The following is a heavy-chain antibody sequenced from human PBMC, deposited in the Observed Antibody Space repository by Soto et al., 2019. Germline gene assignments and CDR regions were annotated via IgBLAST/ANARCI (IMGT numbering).Heavy chain of an antibody. CDR3: ARDRGSNYDFWSGYLIVRGTNWFDP. V-gene: IGHV1-46*01. CDR2: INPSGGST. CDR1: GYTFTSYY. Sequence: GASVKVSCKASGYTFTSYYMHWVRQAPGQGLEWKGIINPSGGSTSYAQKFQGRVTMTRDTSTSTVYMELSSLRSEDTAVYYCARDRGSNYDFWSGYLIVRGTNWFDPWGQGTLVTVSS. J-gene: IGHJ5*02. D-gene: IGHD3-3*01.